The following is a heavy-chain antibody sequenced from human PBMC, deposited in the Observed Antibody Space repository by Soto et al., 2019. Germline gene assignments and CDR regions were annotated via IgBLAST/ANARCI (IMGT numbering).Heavy chain of an antibody. D-gene: IGHD3-22*01. J-gene: IGHJ5*02. V-gene: IGHV4-30-2*01. CDR2: IYHSGST. CDR1: GGSISSGGYS. Sequence: PSETLSLTCAVSGGSISSGGYSWSWIRQPPGKGLEWIGYIYHSGSTYYNPSLKSRVTISVDRSKNQFSLKLSSVTAADTAVYYCARGAVVITEDHIWFDPWGQGTLVTVSS. CDR3: ARGAVVITEDHIWFDP.